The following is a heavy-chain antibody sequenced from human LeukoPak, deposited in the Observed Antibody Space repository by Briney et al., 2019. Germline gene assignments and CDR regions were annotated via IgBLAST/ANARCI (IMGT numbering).Heavy chain of an antibody. CDR3: ASGGRDVVVPASGY. J-gene: IGHJ4*02. CDR2: IIPIFGTA. V-gene: IGHV1-69*05. D-gene: IGHD2-2*01. CDR1: GGTFSSYA. Sequence: VASVKVSCKASGGTFSSYAISWVRQAPGQGLEWMGGIIPIFGTANYAQKFQGRVTITTDESTSTAYMELSSLRSEDTAVYYCASGGRDVVVPASGYWGQGTLVTVSS.